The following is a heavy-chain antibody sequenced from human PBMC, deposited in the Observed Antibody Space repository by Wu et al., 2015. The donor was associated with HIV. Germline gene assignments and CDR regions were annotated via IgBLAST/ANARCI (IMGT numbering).Heavy chain of an antibody. J-gene: IGHJ4*02. CDR2: VIPVFSIV. D-gene: IGHD6-13*01. V-gene: IGHV1-69*13. CDR1: GDTFKRHA. CDR3: ARVASGLAMPPKD. Sequence: QVQLVQSGAEVKNPGSSVRVSCKASGDTFKRHAINWVRQAPGQGLEWMGKVIPVFSIVDYAQKFQGRVRITADEATNTFYMELTSLTSEDTAIYFCARVASGLAMPPKDWGQGTLVTVSS.